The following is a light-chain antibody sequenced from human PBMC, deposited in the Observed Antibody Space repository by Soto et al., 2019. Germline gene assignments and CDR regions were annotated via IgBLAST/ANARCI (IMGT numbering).Light chain of an antibody. CDR2: DNV. J-gene: IGLJ1*01. CDR3: LVWHSEQYV. CDR1: NIGIKS. Sequence: SSELTQPPSVSVAPGPTARITCGGNNIGIKSVHWYQQKPGQAPVMVVYDNVDRPSGIPERFSGSNSGNTATLTINRAEAGDEADYFFLVWHSEQYVFGTGTKGT. V-gene: IGLV3-21*02.